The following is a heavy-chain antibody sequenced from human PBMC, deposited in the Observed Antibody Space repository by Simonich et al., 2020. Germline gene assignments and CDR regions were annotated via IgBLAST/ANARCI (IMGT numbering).Heavy chain of an antibody. CDR2: ISNISSYI. J-gene: IGHJ4*02. Sequence: EVQLVESGGGLVKPGGSLRLSCAASGFTFSSYSMNWVRQAPGKGLDWVASISNISSYIYYADSVKGRFTISRDNAKNSLYLQMNSLRAEDTAVYYCARARGDSSSWYFDYWGQGTLVTVSS. CDR3: ARARGDSSSWYFDY. D-gene: IGHD6-13*01. CDR1: GFTFSSYS. V-gene: IGHV3-21*01.